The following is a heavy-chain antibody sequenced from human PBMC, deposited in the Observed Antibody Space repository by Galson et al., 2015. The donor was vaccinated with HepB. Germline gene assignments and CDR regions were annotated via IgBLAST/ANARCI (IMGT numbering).Heavy chain of an antibody. CDR1: GYTFTSYA. Sequence: SVKVSCKASGYTFTSYAIHWVRQAPGQRLEWMGWINAGNGNTKYSQKFQGRVTITRATSASIAYMEQSSLRSEDTAVYYCARARGWGDCSSASCPTGDYYYGMDVWGQGTMVVVSS. CDR3: ARARGWGDCSSASCPTGDYYYGMDV. D-gene: IGHD2-2*01. J-gene: IGHJ6*02. V-gene: IGHV1-3*01. CDR2: INAGNGNT.